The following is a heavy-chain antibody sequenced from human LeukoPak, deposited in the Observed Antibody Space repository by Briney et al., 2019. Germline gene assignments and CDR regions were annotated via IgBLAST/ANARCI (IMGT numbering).Heavy chain of an antibody. CDR1: GYTFTDYY. Sequence: GASVKVSCKASGYTFTDYYLHWVRQAPGQGLEWMGRINTLDGNTDYAQKFQDRVSMTTDTSTDTAYMELRSLRPDDTAVYYCARDRYEFTYWGQGTLVTVSS. CDR3: ARDRYEFTY. V-gene: IGHV1-18*01. CDR2: INTLDGNT. J-gene: IGHJ4*02. D-gene: IGHD3-3*01.